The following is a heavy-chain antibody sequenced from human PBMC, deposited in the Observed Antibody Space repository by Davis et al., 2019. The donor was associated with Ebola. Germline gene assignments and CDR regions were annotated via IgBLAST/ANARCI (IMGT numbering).Heavy chain of an antibody. CDR1: GDSITSYY. J-gene: IGHJ4*02. Sequence: PSETLSLTCTVSGDSITSYYWTWIRQPPGKGLEWIGSIYYTGSTNYNPSLKSRVSISVDTSKNQFSLNLSSVTAADTAVYYCATANDYDSSGYYPASLDSWGQGTLVTVSS. CDR2: IYYTGST. V-gene: IGHV4-59*12. D-gene: IGHD3-22*01. CDR3: ATANDYDSSGYYPASLDS.